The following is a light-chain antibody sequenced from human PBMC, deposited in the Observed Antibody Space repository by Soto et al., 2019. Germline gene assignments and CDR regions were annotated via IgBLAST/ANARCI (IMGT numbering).Light chain of an antibody. CDR3: QQRSNWYT. J-gene: IGKJ2*01. V-gene: IGKV3-11*01. Sequence: EIVLTQSPATLSLSPGERATLSCRASQSVSSYLAWYQQKPGQAPRLFIYDASSRAAGIPARFSGSGSGTDFTLTISSLEPEDFAVYYCQQRSNWYTFGQGTKLEIK. CDR2: DAS. CDR1: QSVSSY.